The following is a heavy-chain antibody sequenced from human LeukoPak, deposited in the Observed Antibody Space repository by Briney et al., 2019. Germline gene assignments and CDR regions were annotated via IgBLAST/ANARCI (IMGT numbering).Heavy chain of an antibody. D-gene: IGHD1-7*01. J-gene: IGHJ4*02. V-gene: IGHV1-24*01. CDR1: GYSLSELS. CDR2: FDREDDEA. CDR3: ATDVTGTAPYDF. Sequence: ASVKVSCKVSGYSLSELSIHWVRQAPGKGLEWIGGFDREDDEAVYEQRFQGRVTMTEDTSTETAYMELSSLRSEDAAVYYCATDVTGTAPYDFWGQGTLVTASS.